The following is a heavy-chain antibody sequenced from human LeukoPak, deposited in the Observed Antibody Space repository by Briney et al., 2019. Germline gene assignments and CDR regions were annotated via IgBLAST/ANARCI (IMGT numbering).Heavy chain of an antibody. CDR1: GYTSTGYY. Sequence: GASVKVSCKASGYTSTGYYMHWVRQAPGQGLEWMGRINPNSGGTNYAQKFQGRVTMTRDTSISTAYMELSRLRSDDTAVYYCARDPYYDSSGYVGDELDYWGQGTLVTVSS. CDR3: ARDPYYDSSGYVGDELDY. V-gene: IGHV1-2*06. D-gene: IGHD3-22*01. J-gene: IGHJ4*02. CDR2: INPNSGGT.